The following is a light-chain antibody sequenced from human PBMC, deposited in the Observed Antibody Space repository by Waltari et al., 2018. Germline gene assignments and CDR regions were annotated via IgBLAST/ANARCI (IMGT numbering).Light chain of an antibody. Sequence: QSALTQPVSVSGSPGQSITISCTGTSSDVGGYNYVSWYQQHPGEAPKLIVFDVIDSTSGVSNRFSGSKSGHTATLTISGLHAEDEADYYCSSYIGSSTLELFGGGTSLTIL. CDR2: DVI. CDR1: SSDVGGYNY. CDR3: SSYIGSSTLEL. J-gene: IGLJ2*01. V-gene: IGLV2-14*03.